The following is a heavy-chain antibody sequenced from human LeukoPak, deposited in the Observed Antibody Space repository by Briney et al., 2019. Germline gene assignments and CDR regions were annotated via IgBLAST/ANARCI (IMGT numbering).Heavy chain of an antibody. Sequence: ASVTVSFTSSGYTFTIYYMHWVRQAPGQGLEWMGIISPIGGTTSYAQKFQATVTMTRDTSTSTVYMELSSLRSQDPAVYYCARGGFMRIPHPFGVDYWGQGTLVTVSS. D-gene: IGHD3-16*01. J-gene: IGHJ4*02. V-gene: IGHV1-46*01. CDR1: GYTFTIYY. CDR2: ISPIGGTT. CDR3: ARGGFMRIPHPFGVDY.